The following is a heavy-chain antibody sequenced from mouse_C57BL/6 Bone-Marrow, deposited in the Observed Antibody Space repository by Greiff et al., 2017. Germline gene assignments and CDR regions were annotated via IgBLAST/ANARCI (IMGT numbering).Heavy chain of an antibody. CDR3: ARYYSGGGLAY. CDR2: IYPGGGST. J-gene: IGHJ3*01. D-gene: IGHD1-1*01. Sequence: VQLQQSGAELVRPGTSVKMSCKASGYTFTNYWIGWAKQRPGHGLEWIGDIYPGGGSTNYNEKFKGKATLTEDKSSSTAYMQFRSLTSEDSAIYYCARYYSGGGLAYWCQGTLVTVSA. CDR1: GYTFTNYW. V-gene: IGHV1-63*01.